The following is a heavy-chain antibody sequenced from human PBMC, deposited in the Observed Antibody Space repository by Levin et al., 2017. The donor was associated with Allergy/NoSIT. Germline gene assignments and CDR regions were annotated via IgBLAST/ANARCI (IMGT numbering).Heavy chain of an antibody. Sequence: GGSLRLSCAASGFTFSSYSMNWVRQAPGKGLEWVSYISSSSSTIYYADSVKGRFTISRDNAKNSLYLQMNSLRAEDTAVYYCAREKFSAAGNDFDYWGQGTLVTVSS. D-gene: IGHD6-13*01. CDR1: GFTFSSYS. CDR3: AREKFSAAGNDFDY. CDR2: ISSSSSTI. V-gene: IGHV3-48*01. J-gene: IGHJ4*02.